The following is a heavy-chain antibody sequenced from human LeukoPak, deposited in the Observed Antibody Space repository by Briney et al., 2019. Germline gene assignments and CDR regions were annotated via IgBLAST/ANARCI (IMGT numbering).Heavy chain of an antibody. Sequence: ASVTVSCTASGYTFTGYYMHWVRQAPGQGLEWMGRINPNSGGTNYAQKFQGRVTMTRDTSISTAYMELSRLKSDDTAVYYCARGYSYGFDYWGQGTLVTVSS. CDR3: ARGYSYGFDY. CDR1: GYTFTGYY. D-gene: IGHD5-18*01. J-gene: IGHJ4*02. CDR2: INPNSGGT. V-gene: IGHV1-2*06.